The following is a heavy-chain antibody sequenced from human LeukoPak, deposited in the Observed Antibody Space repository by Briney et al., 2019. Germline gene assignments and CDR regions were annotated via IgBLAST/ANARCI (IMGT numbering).Heavy chain of an antibody. Sequence: ASVKVSCKPSGYTFTSYDINWVRQATGQGLEWMGWMNPNSGNTGYAQKFQGRVTMTRNTSISTTYMELSSLRSEDTAVYYCAINTIFGVVIQIFDYWGQGTLVTVSS. CDR3: AINTIFGVVIQIFDY. CDR2: MNPNSGNT. D-gene: IGHD3-3*01. J-gene: IGHJ4*02. CDR1: GYTFTSYD. V-gene: IGHV1-8*01.